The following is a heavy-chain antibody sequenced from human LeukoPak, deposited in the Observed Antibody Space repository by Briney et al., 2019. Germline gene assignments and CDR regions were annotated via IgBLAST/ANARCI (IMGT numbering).Heavy chain of an antibody. CDR3: ARQWQQVDY. J-gene: IGHJ4*02. Sequence: GGSLRLSCVASGFTFSSYWMTWVRQAPGKGLEWVANIKLDGSEKYYVDSVKGRFTISRDNAKNSLFLQMSSLRAEDTAVYYCARQWQQVDYWGQGTLVTVSS. V-gene: IGHV3-7*04. CDR2: IKLDGSEK. CDR1: GFTFSSYW. D-gene: IGHD6-13*01.